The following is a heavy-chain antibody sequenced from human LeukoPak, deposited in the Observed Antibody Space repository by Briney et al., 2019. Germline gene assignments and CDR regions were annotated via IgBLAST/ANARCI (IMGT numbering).Heavy chain of an antibody. J-gene: IGHJ6*03. D-gene: IGHD3-10*01. CDR3: ARVPTSGLWFGARGPHYYYYMDV. V-gene: IGHV1-2*06. Sequence: ASVEVSCKASGYTFTGYYMHWVRQAPGQGLEWMGRINPNSGGTNYAQKFQGRVTMTRDTSISTAYMELSRLRSDDTAVYYCARVPTSGLWFGARGPHYYYYMDVWGKGTTVTVSS. CDR1: GYTFTGYY. CDR2: INPNSGGT.